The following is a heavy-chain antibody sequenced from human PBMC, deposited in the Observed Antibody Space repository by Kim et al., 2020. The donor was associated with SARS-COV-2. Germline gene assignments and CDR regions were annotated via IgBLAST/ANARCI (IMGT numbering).Heavy chain of an antibody. Sequence: GGSLRPSCAASGFTFSSYGMHWVRQAPGKGLEWVAVISYDGSNKYYADSVKGRFTISRDNSKNTLYLQMNSLRAEDTAVYYCAKVSGSGWDYWGQGTLVTVSS. CDR2: ISYDGSNK. V-gene: IGHV3-30*18. D-gene: IGHD6-19*01. CDR1: GFTFSSYG. J-gene: IGHJ4*02. CDR3: AKVSGSGWDY.